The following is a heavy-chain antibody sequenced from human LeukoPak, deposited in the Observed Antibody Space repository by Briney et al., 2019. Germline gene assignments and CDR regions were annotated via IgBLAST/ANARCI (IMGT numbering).Heavy chain of an antibody. Sequence: PGRSLRLSCAASGFTFSSYAMHWVRQAPGKGLEWVAVIWYDGSNKYYADSVKGRFTISRDNSKNTLYLQMNSLRAEDTAVYYCARDSGSGSYWALDYWGQGTLVTVSS. J-gene: IGHJ4*02. CDR2: IWYDGSNK. D-gene: IGHD3-10*01. CDR3: ARDSGSGSYWALDY. V-gene: IGHV3-33*08. CDR1: GFTFSSYA.